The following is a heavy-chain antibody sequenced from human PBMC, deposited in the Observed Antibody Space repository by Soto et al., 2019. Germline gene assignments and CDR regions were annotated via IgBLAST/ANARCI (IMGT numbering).Heavy chain of an antibody. D-gene: IGHD2-21*02. CDR2: INGDGSST. J-gene: IGHJ2*01. CDR3: ARDGAYCGGDCYSLWYFDL. V-gene: IGHV3-74*01. Sequence: EVQLVESGGGLVQPGGSLRLSCEASGLTFSSYWMHWVRQAPGKGLVWVSRINGDGSSTSYADSVKGRFTISRDNAKNTLYLQLNSRRAEDTAVYYWARDGAYCGGDCYSLWYFDLWGRGTLVTVSS. CDR1: GLTFSSYW.